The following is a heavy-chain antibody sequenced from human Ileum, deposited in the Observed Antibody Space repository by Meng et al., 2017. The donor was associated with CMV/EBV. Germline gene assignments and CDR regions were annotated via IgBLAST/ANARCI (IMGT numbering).Heavy chain of an antibody. J-gene: IGHJ4*02. CDR3: VIEDWNTDY. Sequence: LSWAASGVTFSRYGMNWVRQAPGKGLEWVAFISDGGGNTDYGDSVGGRFSVSRDNSNNMLFLQMNGLRDEDTAIYYCVIEDWNTDYWGRGTLVTVSS. V-gene: IGHV3-23*01. D-gene: IGHD1-1*01. CDR1: GVTFSRYG. CDR2: ISDGGGNT.